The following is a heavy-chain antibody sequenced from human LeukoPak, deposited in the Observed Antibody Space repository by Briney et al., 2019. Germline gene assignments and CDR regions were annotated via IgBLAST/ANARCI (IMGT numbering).Heavy chain of an antibody. CDR3: ASDRIEVDAFDI. D-gene: IGHD2-15*01. J-gene: IGHJ3*02. V-gene: IGHV4-38-2*02. Sequence: SETLSLTCTVSGYSISSGYYWGWIRQPPGKGLEWIGSIYESGSTYYNPSLKSRVTISVDTSKNQFSLKLSSVTAADTAVYYCASDRIEVDAFDIWGQGTMVTVSS. CDR2: IYESGST. CDR1: GYSISSGYY.